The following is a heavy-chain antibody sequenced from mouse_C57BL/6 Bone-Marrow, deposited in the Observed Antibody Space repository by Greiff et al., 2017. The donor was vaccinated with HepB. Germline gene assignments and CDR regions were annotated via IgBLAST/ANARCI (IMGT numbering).Heavy chain of an antibody. CDR2: IDPENGDT. CDR3: TDSDRDPAWFAY. CDR1: GFNIKDDY. V-gene: IGHV14-4*01. J-gene: IGHJ3*01. D-gene: IGHD3-2*01. Sequence: VQLKESGAELVRPGASVKLSCTASGFNIKDDYMHWVKQRPEQGLEWIGWIDPENGDTEYASKFQGKATITADTSSNTAYLQLSSLTSEDTAVYYGTDSDRDPAWFAYWGQGTLVTVSA.